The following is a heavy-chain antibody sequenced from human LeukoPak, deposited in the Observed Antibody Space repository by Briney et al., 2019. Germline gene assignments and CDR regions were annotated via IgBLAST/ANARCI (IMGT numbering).Heavy chain of an antibody. D-gene: IGHD6-19*01. V-gene: IGHV3-23*01. CDR2: ILDSGVGT. J-gene: IGHJ3*02. CDR3: VKGGGRSRADAFDI. CDR1: GFTFSSYA. Sequence: PGGSLRLSCAASGFTFSSYAMTWVRQAPGKGLEWVSTILDSGVGTYYADSVKGRFTISRDNSRNTLYLQVNSLRADDTAVYYCVKGGGRSRADAFDIWGQGTLVTVSS.